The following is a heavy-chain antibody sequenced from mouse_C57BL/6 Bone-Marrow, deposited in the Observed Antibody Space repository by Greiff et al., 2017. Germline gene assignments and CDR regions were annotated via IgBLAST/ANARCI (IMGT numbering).Heavy chain of an antibody. D-gene: IGHD1-1*01. J-gene: IGHJ4*01. V-gene: IGHV1-64*01. CDR1: GYTFTSYW. CDR2: IHPNSGST. CDR3: ARSGVVATGYYAMDY. Sequence: VQLQQPGAELVKPGASVKLSCKASGYTFTSYWMHWVKQRPGQGLEWIGMIHPNSGSTNYNEKFKSKATLTVDKSSSTAYMQLSSLTSEDSAVYYCARSGVVATGYYAMDYWGQGTSVTVSS.